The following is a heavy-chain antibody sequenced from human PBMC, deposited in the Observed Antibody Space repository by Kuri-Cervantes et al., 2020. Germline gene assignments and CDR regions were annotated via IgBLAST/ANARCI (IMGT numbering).Heavy chain of an antibody. CDR2: INPNSGGT. D-gene: IGHD6-13*01. V-gene: IGHV1-2*04. J-gene: IGHJ5*01. CDR3: ARATSSWYGGWFDS. CDR1: GYTFTGYY. Sequence: ASVKVSCKASGYTFTGYYMHWVRQAPGQGLEWMGWINPNSGGTNYAQKFQGWVTMTRDTSISTAYMELSSLRSEDTAVYYWARATSSWYGGWFDSWGQGTLVTVSS.